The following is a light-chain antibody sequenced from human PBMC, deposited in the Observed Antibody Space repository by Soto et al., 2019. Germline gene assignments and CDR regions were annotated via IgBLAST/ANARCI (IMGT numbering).Light chain of an antibody. Sequence: EIMMTQSPATLSVSPGERATLSCRASQSISSNLAWYQQKPGQAPRLLIFGASTRATGIPARFSGSGSGTEFTLTISSLQSEDLAVYYCQQQGTFGQGTKLEIK. CDR1: QSISSN. CDR2: GAS. V-gene: IGKV3-15*01. J-gene: IGKJ2*01. CDR3: QQQGT.